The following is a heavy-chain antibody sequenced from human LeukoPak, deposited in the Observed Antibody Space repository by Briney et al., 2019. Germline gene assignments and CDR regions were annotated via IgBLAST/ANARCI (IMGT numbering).Heavy chain of an antibody. V-gene: IGHV3-64*01. CDR3: AGGSSSSWYWGHFYYYYGMDV. Sequence: PGGSLRLSCAASGFTFSSYAMHWVRQAPGKGLEYVSAISSNGGSTYYANSVKGRFTISRDNSKNTLYLQMGSLRAEDMAVYYCAGGSSSSWYWGHFYYYYGMDVWGQGTTVTVSS. CDR2: ISSNGGST. CDR1: GFTFSSYA. J-gene: IGHJ6*02. D-gene: IGHD6-13*01.